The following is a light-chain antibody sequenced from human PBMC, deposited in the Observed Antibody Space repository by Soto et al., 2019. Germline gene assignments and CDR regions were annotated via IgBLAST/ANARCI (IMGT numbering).Light chain of an antibody. CDR2: SSN. CDR1: SSSIGSNH. CDR3: SSYTSSSTPVV. V-gene: IGLV1-47*02. J-gene: IGLJ2*01. Sequence: QSVLTQTPSASETPGQRVTISCSGSSSSIGSNHVYWYQHLPGTAPKLLIYSSNQRPSGVPDRFSGSKSGTSASLAISGLRAEDEADYYCSSYTSSSTPVVFGGGTKVTVL.